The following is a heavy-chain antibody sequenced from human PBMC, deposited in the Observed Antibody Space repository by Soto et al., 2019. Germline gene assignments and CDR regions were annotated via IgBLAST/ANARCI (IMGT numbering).Heavy chain of an antibody. D-gene: IGHD6-13*01. CDR2: IYHSGST. J-gene: IGHJ4*02. CDR1: GGSISSGGYS. CDR3: ASASTTIAAARFDY. V-gene: IGHV4-30-2*01. Sequence: LSLTCAVSGGSISSGGYSWSWIRQPPGKGLEWIGYIYHSGSTYYNPSLKSRVTISVDRSKNQFSLKLSSVTAADTAVYYCASASTTIAAARFDYWGQGTLVTVSS.